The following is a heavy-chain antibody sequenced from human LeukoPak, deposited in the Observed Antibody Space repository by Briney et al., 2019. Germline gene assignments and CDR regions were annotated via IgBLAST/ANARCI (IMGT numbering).Heavy chain of an antibody. J-gene: IGHJ4*02. CDR2: ISSSGSTI. Sequence: PGGSLRLSCAASGFAVSSYEMNGVRQAQGKGGEWGSYISSSGSTIYYADSVKGRFTISRDNANNSLYLQMNSLRAEDTAVYYCARQSIVVVPAEIDYWGQGTLVTVSS. D-gene: IGHD2-2*01. CDR3: ARQSIVVVPAEIDY. CDR1: GFAVSSYE. V-gene: IGHV3-48*03.